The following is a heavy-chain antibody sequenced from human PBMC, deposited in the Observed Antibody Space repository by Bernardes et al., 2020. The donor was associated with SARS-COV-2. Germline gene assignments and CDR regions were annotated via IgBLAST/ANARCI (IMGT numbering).Heavy chain of an antibody. Sequence: GGSLRLSCAASGFTFSSYGMHWVRQAPGKGLEWVAVIWYDGSNKYYADSVKGRFTISRDNSKNTLYLQMNSLRAEDTAVYYCARDFPVGVVIEGDAFDIWGQGTMVTVSS. J-gene: IGHJ3*02. D-gene: IGHD3-3*01. CDR3: ARDFPVGVVIEGDAFDI. CDR1: GFTFSSYG. V-gene: IGHV3-33*01. CDR2: IWYDGSNK.